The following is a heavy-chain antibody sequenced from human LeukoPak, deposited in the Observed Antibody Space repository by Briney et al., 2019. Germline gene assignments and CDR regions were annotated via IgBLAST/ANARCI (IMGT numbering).Heavy chain of an antibody. CDR3: ASSNPFRLLLH. CDR2: IYSGGST. V-gene: IGHV3-53*01. Sequence: GGSLRLSCAASGFTLSSNYMSWVRQAPGKGLEWVSVIYSGGSTYYADSVKGRFTISRDNSKNTLYLQMNSLGAEDTAVYYCASSNPFRLLLHWGQGTLVTVSS. D-gene: IGHD5-18*01. J-gene: IGHJ4*02. CDR1: GFTLSSNY.